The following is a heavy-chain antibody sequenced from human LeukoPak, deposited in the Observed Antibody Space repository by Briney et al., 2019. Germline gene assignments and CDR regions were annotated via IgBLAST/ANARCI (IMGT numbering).Heavy chain of an antibody. D-gene: IGHD3-22*01. CDR2: ISQSGNS. V-gene: IGHV4-30-2*01. CDR1: GDSLSSSTCN. J-gene: IGHJ4*02. Sequence: SQTLSLTCKVSGDSLSSSTCNWSWIRQPPGKGLEWIGYISQSGNSYFPPSLKSRATISVDRSKNQFSLTLTSVTAADTAVYYCARDQVDYDTPDHFDYWGKGTLVTVSS. CDR3: ARDQVDYDTPDHFDY.